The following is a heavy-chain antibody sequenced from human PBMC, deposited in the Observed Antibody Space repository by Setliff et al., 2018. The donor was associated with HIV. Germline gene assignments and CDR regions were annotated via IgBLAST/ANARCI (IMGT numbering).Heavy chain of an antibody. CDR1: GDSISSYS. CDR2: IFSSGST. J-gene: IGHJ5*02. CDR3: ARRIDDSGSFPDKNWFDT. V-gene: IGHV4-4*09. D-gene: IGHD3-10*01. Sequence: SETLSLTCTVSGDSISSYSWNWIRQSPGGGLEWIGFIFSSGSTKYNPSLQSRVTMSIDTSKNQFSLRLTSVTAADTAVYYCARRIDDSGSFPDKNWFDTWGQGSLITVSS.